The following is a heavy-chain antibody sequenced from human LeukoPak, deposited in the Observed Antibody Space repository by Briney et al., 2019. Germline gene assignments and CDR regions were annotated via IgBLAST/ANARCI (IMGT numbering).Heavy chain of an antibody. CDR1: GVSISSYH. Sequence: PSETLSLTCTVSGVSISSYHWSWIRQPPGKGLEWIGYIFYSGNTIYNPSLRSRVTISADTSKNHFSLRLRSVTAADTAVYYCARLAAISGSDYPDDWGQGTLVTVSS. CDR2: IFYSGNT. D-gene: IGHD1-26*01. CDR3: ARLAAISGSDYPDD. J-gene: IGHJ4*02. V-gene: IGHV4-59*08.